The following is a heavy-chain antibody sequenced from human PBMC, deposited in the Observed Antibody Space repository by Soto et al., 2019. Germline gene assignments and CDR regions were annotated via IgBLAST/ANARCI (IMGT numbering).Heavy chain of an antibody. V-gene: IGHV1-69*02. Sequence: SVKVPFKSSGETFKLYSINWVRQAPGLGLEWMGRVNPILSMSNYAQRFQGRVTMTADKSTSTAYMELSGLRSEDTAIYYCATSYGSGYRAFDFWGQGALVIVSS. D-gene: IGHD3-10*01. CDR1: GETFKLYS. CDR3: ATSYGSGYRAFDF. J-gene: IGHJ4*02. CDR2: VNPILSMS.